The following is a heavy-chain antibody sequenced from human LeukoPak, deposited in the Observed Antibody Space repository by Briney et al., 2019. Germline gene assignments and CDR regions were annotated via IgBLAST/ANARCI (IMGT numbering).Heavy chain of an antibody. V-gene: IGHV3-30-3*01. Sequence: PGGSLRLSCAASGFTFSSYAMHWVRQAPGKGLEWVAVISYDGSNKYYADSVKGRFTISRDNSKNTLYLQMNGLRAEDSAVYYCASESAWGYCSSTSCHAPSHLQHWGQGTLVTVSS. CDR2: ISYDGSNK. CDR3: ASESAWGYCSSTSCHAPSHLQH. J-gene: IGHJ1*01. D-gene: IGHD2-2*01. CDR1: GFTFSSYA.